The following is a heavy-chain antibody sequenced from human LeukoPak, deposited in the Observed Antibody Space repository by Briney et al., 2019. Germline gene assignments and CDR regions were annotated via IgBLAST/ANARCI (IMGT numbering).Heavy chain of an antibody. CDR2: IKQDGSEK. V-gene: IGHV3-7*01. J-gene: IGHJ3*02. Sequence: PGGSLRLSCAASGFTFDDYGMSWVRQAPGKGLEWVANIKQDGSEKYYVDSVKGRFTISRDNAKNSLYLQMNSLRAEDTAVYYCASRRDGCNFGAFDIWGQGTMVTVSS. CDR3: ASRRDGCNFGAFDI. CDR1: GFTFDDYG. D-gene: IGHD5-24*01.